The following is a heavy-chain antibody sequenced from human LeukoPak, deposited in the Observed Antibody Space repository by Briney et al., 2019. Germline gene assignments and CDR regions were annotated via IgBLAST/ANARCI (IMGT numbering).Heavy chain of an antibody. CDR2: INPNSGGT. Sequence: ASVKVSCKDSGYTFTAYNMHWVRPAPGQGLECMGWINPNSGGTNYAQKFQGRVTMTRDTSISTAYMELSRLRSDDTAVYCCARDGAMVARDVWGQGTTVTVSS. CDR3: ARDGAMVARDV. V-gene: IGHV1-2*02. D-gene: IGHD5-18*01. CDR1: GYTFTAYN. J-gene: IGHJ6*02.